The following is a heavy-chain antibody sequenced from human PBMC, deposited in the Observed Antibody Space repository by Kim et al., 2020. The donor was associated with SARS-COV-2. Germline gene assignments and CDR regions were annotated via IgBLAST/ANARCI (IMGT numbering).Heavy chain of an antibody. Sequence: GGSLRLSCAASGFTFSSYCVTWVRQAPGKGLEWVSGISPSGDSTFYADSVKGRFTISRDNSKNTLYLQMNSLRAEDTAVYFCAKTLPLQLIYNWYFDLWGRGTLVTVSS. J-gene: IGHJ2*01. CDR1: GFTFSSYC. CDR3: AKTLPLQLIYNWYFDL. D-gene: IGHD2-2*02. V-gene: IGHV3-23*01. CDR2: ISPSGDST.